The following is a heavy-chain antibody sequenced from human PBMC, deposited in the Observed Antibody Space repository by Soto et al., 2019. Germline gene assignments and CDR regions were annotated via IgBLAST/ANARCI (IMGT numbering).Heavy chain of an antibody. CDR2: INPTGGGST. Sequence: ASVKVSCKASGYTFTNYYMHWVRQAPGQGLEWMGIINPTGGGSTSHAQKFQGRVTMTRDTSTSTVYMELSSLRSEDTAVYYCARDYDSSGYYYSFPWFDPWGQGTLVTVSS. J-gene: IGHJ5*02. CDR3: ARDYDSSGYYYSFPWFDP. D-gene: IGHD3-22*01. V-gene: IGHV1-46*01. CDR1: GYTFTNYY.